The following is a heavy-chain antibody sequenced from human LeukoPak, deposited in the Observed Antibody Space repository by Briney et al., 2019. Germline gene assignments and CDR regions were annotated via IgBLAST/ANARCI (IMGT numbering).Heavy chain of an antibody. CDR3: ARSDYCSGGSCYSDRVYYFDY. J-gene: IGHJ4*02. V-gene: IGHV1-3*01. CDR1: GYTFSSYA. Sequence: ASVKVSCKASGYTFSSYAIHWVRQAPGQRLEWMGWINAGTGQTKYSQKFQRRVTITRDTSASTAYMELSSLRSEDTAVYYCARSDYCSGGSCYSDRVYYFDYWGQGTLVTVSS. D-gene: IGHD2-15*01. CDR2: INAGTGQT.